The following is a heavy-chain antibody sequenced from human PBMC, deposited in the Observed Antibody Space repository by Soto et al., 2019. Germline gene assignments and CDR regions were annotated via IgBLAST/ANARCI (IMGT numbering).Heavy chain of an antibody. CDR2: IHYSGST. Sequence: SETPSRTCTVYVGSMISGDWSWIREPPGKGLEWIVYIHYSGSTNYNPSLKSRVTISIDTSKTQFSLKLTSVTAADTAVYYCARHLGAVRAPVDYWGQGTLVTVSS. CDR1: VGSMISGD. J-gene: IGHJ4*02. V-gene: IGHV4-59*08. CDR3: ARHLGAVRAPVDY. D-gene: IGHD3-10*01.